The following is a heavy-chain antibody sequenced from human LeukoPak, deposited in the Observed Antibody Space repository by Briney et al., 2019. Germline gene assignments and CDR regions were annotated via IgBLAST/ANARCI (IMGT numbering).Heavy chain of an antibody. Sequence: GGSLTLTGAASGFTFSAYEMNWVCQAPGKGLEWVSYITADGTNKYDADSVKGRFTISRDNAKNSLYLQMNSLRVDDTAIYYCAREVEWQLPDYWGQGT. J-gene: IGHJ4*02. V-gene: IGHV3-48*03. CDR3: AREVEWQLPDY. CDR2: ITADGTNK. D-gene: IGHD1-26*01. CDR1: GFTFSAYE.